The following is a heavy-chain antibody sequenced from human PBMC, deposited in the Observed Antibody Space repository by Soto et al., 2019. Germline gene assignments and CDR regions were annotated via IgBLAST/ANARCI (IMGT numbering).Heavy chain of an antibody. Sequence: ASVMVSCKASGSSFTNYAMHWVRQAPGQRLEWMGWINAANGNTKYSQRFQGRVTITKDTSATTAYMEVSSLRSVDTAVYYCAREVGYGDYVDWGQGTLVTVSS. J-gene: IGHJ4*02. V-gene: IGHV1-3*01. CDR2: INAANGNT. CDR3: AREVGYGDYVD. CDR1: GSSFTNYA. D-gene: IGHD5-12*01.